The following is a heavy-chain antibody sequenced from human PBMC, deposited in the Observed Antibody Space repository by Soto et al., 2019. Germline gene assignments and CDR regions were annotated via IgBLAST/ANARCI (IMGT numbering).Heavy chain of an antibody. CDR2: IIPIFGAS. Sequence: QVQRVQSGPEVKKPGSSVKVSCKSSGGTFTTYTFSWVRQAPGQGLEWMAGIIPIFGASKSAQKYQDRVAITTDESTRTIYMELSSLRSDDTAVYYCARDRDGNSLAYWGQGTLVTVSS. V-gene: IGHV1-69*01. D-gene: IGHD2-15*01. CDR3: ARDRDGNSLAY. CDR1: GGTFTTYT. J-gene: IGHJ4*02.